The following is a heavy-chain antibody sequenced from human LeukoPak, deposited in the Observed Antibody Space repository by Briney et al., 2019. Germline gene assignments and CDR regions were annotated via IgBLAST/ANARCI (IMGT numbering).Heavy chain of an antibody. D-gene: IGHD1-26*01. Sequence: SETLSLTCTVSGDSISSSSYYWGWIRQPPGKGLEWIGSIYYSGSTYYNPSLKSRVTISVDTSKNQFSLKLSSVTAADTAVYYCARSSREGATVDYWGQGTLVTVSS. V-gene: IGHV4-39*01. CDR2: IYYSGST. CDR3: ARSSREGATVDY. CDR1: GDSISSSSYY. J-gene: IGHJ4*02.